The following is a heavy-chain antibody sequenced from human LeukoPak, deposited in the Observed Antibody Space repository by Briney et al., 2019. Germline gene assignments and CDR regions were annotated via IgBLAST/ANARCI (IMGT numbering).Heavy chain of an antibody. V-gene: IGHV4-4*07. D-gene: IGHD2-2*01. Sequence: PSETLSLTCTVSGGSISSYYWSWIRQPAGKGLEWIGRIYTSGSTNYNPSLKSRVTMSVDTSKNQFSLKLSSVTAADTAVYYCARGPGPCSSTSCHQTFDYWGQGTLVTVPS. J-gene: IGHJ4*02. CDR1: GGSISSYY. CDR2: IYTSGST. CDR3: ARGPGPCSSTSCHQTFDY.